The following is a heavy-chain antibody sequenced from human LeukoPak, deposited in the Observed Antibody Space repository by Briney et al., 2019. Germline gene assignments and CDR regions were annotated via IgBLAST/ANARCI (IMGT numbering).Heavy chain of an antibody. CDR2: IYPGDSDT. CDR3: ARQSRYSSSWYGMYYYYMDV. J-gene: IGHJ6*03. D-gene: IGHD6-13*01. V-gene: IGHV5-51*01. CDR1: GYSFTSYW. Sequence: GESLKISCKGSGYSFTSYWIGWVRQMPGKGLEWMGIIYPGDSDTRYSPSFQGQVTISADKSISTAYLQWSSLKASDTAMYYCARQSRYSSSWYGMYYYYMDVWGKGTTVTVSS.